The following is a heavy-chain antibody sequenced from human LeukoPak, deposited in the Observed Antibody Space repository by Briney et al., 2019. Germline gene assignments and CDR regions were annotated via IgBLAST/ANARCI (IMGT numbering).Heavy chain of an antibody. Sequence: PSETLSLTCTVSGGSISSYHWSSLRQPPGKGLEWLGYIYDSGSTNYNPSLKSRVIISVDTSKNQFSLQLSSVTAADTAVYYCARAYEAGSLDYWGQGTLVSVSS. CDR2: IYDSGST. J-gene: IGHJ4*02. CDR1: GGSISSYH. CDR3: ARAYEAGSLDY. D-gene: IGHD3-3*01. V-gene: IGHV4-59*01.